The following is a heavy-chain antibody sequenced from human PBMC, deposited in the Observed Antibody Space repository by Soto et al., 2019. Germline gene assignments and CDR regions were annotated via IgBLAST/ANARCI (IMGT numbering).Heavy chain of an antibody. V-gene: IGHV1-69*13. D-gene: IGHD3-22*01. CDR3: ARIRFLKDSSGYFPFDY. J-gene: IGHJ4*02. CDR2: IIPIFGTA. CDR1: GYTFSNYA. Sequence: GASVKVSCKTSGYTFSNYAISWVRQAPGQGLEWMGGIIPIFGTANYAQKFQGRVTITADESTSTAYMELSSLRSEDTAVYYCARIRFLKDSSGYFPFDYWGQGTLVTVSS.